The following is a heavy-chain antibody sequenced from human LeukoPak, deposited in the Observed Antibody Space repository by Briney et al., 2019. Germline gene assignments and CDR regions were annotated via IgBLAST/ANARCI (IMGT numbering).Heavy chain of an antibody. CDR3: ATRRGGYPLP. CDR2: IYSCGST. CDR1: GFTVSSNY. Sequence: GGSLRLSCAASGFTVSSNYMSWVRQAPGKGLEWVSLIYSCGSTYYADSVKGRLTISRDNAKNSLYLQMNSLRAEDTAVYYCATRRGGYPLPWGQGTLVTVSS. D-gene: IGHD1-26*01. J-gene: IGHJ5*02. V-gene: IGHV3-66*03.